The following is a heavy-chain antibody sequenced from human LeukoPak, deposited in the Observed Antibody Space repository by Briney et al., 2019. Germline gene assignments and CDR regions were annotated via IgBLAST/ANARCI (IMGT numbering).Heavy chain of an antibody. V-gene: IGHV4-61*01. Sequence: PSETLSLTCTVSGYSISSGYYWGWIRQPPGKGLEWIGYSYYSGSTNYNPSLKSRVIISVDTSKNQFSLKLSSVTAADTAVYYCARVEEGYGSGRRENYYYYYMDVWGKGTTVTISS. CDR2: SYYSGST. CDR1: GYSISSGYY. D-gene: IGHD3-10*01. CDR3: ARVEEGYGSGRRENYYYYYMDV. J-gene: IGHJ6*03.